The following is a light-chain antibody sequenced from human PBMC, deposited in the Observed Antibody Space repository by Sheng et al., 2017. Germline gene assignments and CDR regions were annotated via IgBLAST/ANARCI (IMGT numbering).Light chain of an antibody. V-gene: IGKV1-39*01. CDR2: AAS. CDR3: QQYYSNWS. Sequence: DIQMTQSPSSLSASVGDRVTITCRASQSISSYLNWYQQKPGKAPKLLIYAASSLQSGVPSRFSGSGSGTDFTLTISSLQPEDFATYYCQQYYSNWSFGQGTKVEIK. J-gene: IGKJ1*01. CDR1: QSISSY.